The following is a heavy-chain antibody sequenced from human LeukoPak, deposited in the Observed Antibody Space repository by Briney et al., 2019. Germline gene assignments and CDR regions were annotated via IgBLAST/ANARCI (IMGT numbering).Heavy chain of an antibody. D-gene: IGHD1-26*01. CDR3: ARVSSATVGATDY. J-gene: IGHJ4*02. CDR1: GFSFSTYS. Sequence: GGSLRLSCAASGFSFSTYSMNWVRQAPGKGLEWVSSISRNSRYIYYADSMRGRFTISRDNAKSSLYLQMNSLRAEDTAVYYCARVSSATVGATDYWGQGTLVTVSS. V-gene: IGHV3-21*06. CDR2: ISRNSRYI.